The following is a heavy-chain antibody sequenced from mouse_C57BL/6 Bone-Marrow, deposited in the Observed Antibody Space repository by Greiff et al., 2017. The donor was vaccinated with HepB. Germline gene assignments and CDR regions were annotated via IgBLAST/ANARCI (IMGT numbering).Heavy chain of an antibody. Sequence: QVHVKQSGPELVKPGASVKLSCKASGYTFTSYDINWVKQRPGQGLEWIGWIYPRDGSTKYNEKFKGKATLTVDTSSSTAYMELHSLTSEDSAVYFCARKDTAKGYYFDYWGQGTTLTVSS. V-gene: IGHV1-85*01. CDR3: ARKDTAKGYYFDY. D-gene: IGHD1-2*01. CDR2: IYPRDGST. J-gene: IGHJ2*01. CDR1: GYTFTSYD.